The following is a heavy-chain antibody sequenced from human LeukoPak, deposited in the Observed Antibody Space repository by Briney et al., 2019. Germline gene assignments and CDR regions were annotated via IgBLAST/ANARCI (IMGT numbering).Heavy chain of an antibody. V-gene: IGHV1-18*01. D-gene: IGHD2/OR15-2a*01. CDR2: ISAYNGNT. CDR1: GYTFTSYG. CDR3: ARPSTTYRNDAFDI. Sequence: ASVKVSCKASGYTFTSYGISWVRQVPGQGLEWMGWISAYNGNTNYAQKLQGRVTMTTDTSTSTAYMELRSLRSDDTAVYYCARPSTTYRNDAFDIWGQGTMVTVSS. J-gene: IGHJ3*02.